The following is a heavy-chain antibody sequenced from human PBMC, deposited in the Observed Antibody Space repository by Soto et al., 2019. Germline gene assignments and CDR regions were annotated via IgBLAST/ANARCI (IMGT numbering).Heavy chain of an antibody. CDR2: IYYSGST. J-gene: IGHJ5*02. D-gene: IGHD1-26*01. V-gene: IGHV4-59*01. CDR1: GGSISSYY. CDR3: ARSLSGSKPGLWFDP. Sequence: SETLSLTCTVSGGSISSYYWSWIRQPPGKGLEWIGYIYYSGSTNYNPSLKSRVTISVDTSKNQFSLKLSSVTAADTAVYYCARSLSGSKPGLWFDPWGQGTLVTAPQ.